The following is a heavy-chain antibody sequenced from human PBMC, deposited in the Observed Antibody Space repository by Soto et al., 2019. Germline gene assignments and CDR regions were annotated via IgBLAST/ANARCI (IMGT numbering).Heavy chain of an antibody. CDR3: ARIDYGDYEPFFDY. V-gene: IGHV4-59*08. CDR2: IYYSGST. D-gene: IGHD4-17*01. J-gene: IGHJ4*02. CDR1: GGSISSYY. Sequence: SETLSLTCTVSGGSISSYYWSWIRQPPGKGLEWIGYIYYSGSTNYNPSLKSRVTISVDTSKNQFSLKLSSVTAADTAVYYCARIDYGDYEPFFDYWGQGTLVTVSS.